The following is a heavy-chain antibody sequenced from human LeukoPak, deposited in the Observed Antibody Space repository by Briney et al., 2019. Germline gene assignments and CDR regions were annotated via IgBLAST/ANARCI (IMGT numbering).Heavy chain of an antibody. V-gene: IGHV4-59*01. CDR2: IYYSGST. CDR1: GGSISSYY. J-gene: IGHJ4*02. D-gene: IGHD2-2*01. CDR3: ALTLGYCSSTSCTIGPHTRIKTPGLIDY. Sequence: PSETLSLTCTVSGGSISSYYWSWIRQPPGKGLEWIGYIYYSGSTNYNPSLKSRFTISVDTSKNQFSLKLSSVTAADTAVYYCALTLGYCSSTSCTIGPHTRIKTPGLIDYWGQGTLVTVSS.